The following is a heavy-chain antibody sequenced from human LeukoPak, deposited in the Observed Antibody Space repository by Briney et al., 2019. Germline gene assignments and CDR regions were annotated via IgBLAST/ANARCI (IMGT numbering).Heavy chain of an antibody. J-gene: IGHJ4*02. CDR3: ARDYLYWGLDY. CDR2: IYYSGST. D-gene: IGHD7-27*01. Sequence: SETLSLTCTVSGGSVSSGSYYWSWIRQPPGKGLEWIGYIYYSGSTNYNPSLKSRVTISVDTSKNQFSLKLSSVTAADTAVYHCARDYLYWGLDYWGQGTLVTVSS. V-gene: IGHV4-61*01. CDR1: GGSVSSGSYY.